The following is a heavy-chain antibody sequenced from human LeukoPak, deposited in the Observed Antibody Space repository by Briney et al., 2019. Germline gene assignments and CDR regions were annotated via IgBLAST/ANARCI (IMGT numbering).Heavy chain of an antibody. V-gene: IGHV4-59*01. CDR2: IYYSGST. Sequence: SETLSLTCTVSGGSISSYYWSWIRQPPGKGLEWIGYIYYSGSTNYNPSLKSRVTISVDTSKNQFSLKLSSVTAADTAVYYCARVLISSGYCGSLGAFDIWGQGTMVTVSS. CDR3: ARVLISSGYCGSLGAFDI. J-gene: IGHJ3*02. D-gene: IGHD3-22*01. CDR1: GGSISSYY.